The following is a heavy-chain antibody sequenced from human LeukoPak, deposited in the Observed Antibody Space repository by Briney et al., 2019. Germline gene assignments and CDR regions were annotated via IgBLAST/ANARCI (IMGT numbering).Heavy chain of an antibody. D-gene: IGHD4-17*01. CDR2: INHSGST. V-gene: IGHV4-34*01. J-gene: IGHJ3*02. CDR1: GGSFSGYC. CDR3: ARSYGDYVWFSAFDI. Sequence: SETLSLTCAGYGGSFSGYCWSWIRQPPGKGLEWIGEINHSGSTNYNPSLKSRVTISVDTSKNQFSLKLSSVTAADTAVYYCARSYGDYVWFSAFDIWGQGTMVTVSS.